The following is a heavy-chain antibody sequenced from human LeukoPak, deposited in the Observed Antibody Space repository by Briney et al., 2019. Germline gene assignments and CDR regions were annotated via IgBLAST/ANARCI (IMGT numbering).Heavy chain of an antibody. CDR1: GYTFTSYG. Sequence: ASVKVSCKASGYTFTSYGISWVRQAPGXXXXXXGXISAYNGNTNYAQKLQGRVTMTTDTSTSTAYMELRSLRSDDTAVYYCARNYYDSSGYYYEDYWGQGTLVTVSS. CDR3: ARNYYDSSGYYYEDY. CDR2: ISAYNGNT. D-gene: IGHD3-22*01. V-gene: IGHV1-18*04. J-gene: IGHJ4*02.